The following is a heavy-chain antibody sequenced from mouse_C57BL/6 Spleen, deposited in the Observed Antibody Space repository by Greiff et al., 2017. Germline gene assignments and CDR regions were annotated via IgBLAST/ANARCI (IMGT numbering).Heavy chain of an antibody. CDR1: GYTFTSYW. D-gene: IGHD1-1*01. CDR2: IHPNSGST. CDR3: ARGDYGSSGFAY. J-gene: IGHJ3*01. Sequence: QVQLQQPGAELVKPGASVKLSCKASGYTFTSYWMHWVKQRPGQGLEWIGMIHPNSGSTNYNEKFKSKATLTVDKSSSTAYMQLSSLTSEDSAVYYCARGDYGSSGFAYWGQGTLVTVSA. V-gene: IGHV1-64*01.